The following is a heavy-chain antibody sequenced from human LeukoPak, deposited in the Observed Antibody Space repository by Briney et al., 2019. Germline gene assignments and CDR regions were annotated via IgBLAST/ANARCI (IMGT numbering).Heavy chain of an antibody. Sequence: GSLRLSCAASGFTFSSYAMSWVRQAPGKGLEWVSGISGSDGSTNYADSVKGRFTISRENSKNTLYLQMNSLRAEDTAVYYCAKDSAKKYDDYWGQGTLVTVSS. J-gene: IGHJ4*02. CDR2: ISGSDGST. V-gene: IGHV3-23*01. CDR3: AKDSAKKYDDY. CDR1: GFTFSSYA. D-gene: IGHD2/OR15-2a*01.